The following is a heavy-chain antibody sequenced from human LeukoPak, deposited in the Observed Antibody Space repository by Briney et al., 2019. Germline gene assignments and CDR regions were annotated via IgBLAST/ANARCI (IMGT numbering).Heavy chain of an antibody. CDR1: GFTFSSCG. Sequence: GRSLRLSCAASGFTFSSCGMHWVRQAPGKGLEWVAVISFDGRNKYYADSVKGRFTISRDNSKNTLYLQMNSLRAEDTAVYYCARDWKGFAIWGQGTMVTVSS. V-gene: IGHV3-30*03. D-gene: IGHD1-1*01. J-gene: IGHJ3*02. CDR2: ISFDGRNK. CDR3: ARDWKGFAI.